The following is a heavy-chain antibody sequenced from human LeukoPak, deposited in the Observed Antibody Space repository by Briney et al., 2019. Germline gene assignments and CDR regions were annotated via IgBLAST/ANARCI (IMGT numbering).Heavy chain of an antibody. CDR1: GFTFSSYS. J-gene: IGHJ4*02. V-gene: IGHV3-48*04. Sequence: PGGSLRLSCAASGFTFSSYSMNWVRQAPGKGLEWVSYISSSSSTIYYADSVKGRFTISRDNAKNSLYLQMNSLRAEDTAVYYCAILPGYSSGWFFDYWGQGTLVTVSS. CDR3: AILPGYSSGWFFDY. CDR2: ISSSSSTI. D-gene: IGHD6-19*01.